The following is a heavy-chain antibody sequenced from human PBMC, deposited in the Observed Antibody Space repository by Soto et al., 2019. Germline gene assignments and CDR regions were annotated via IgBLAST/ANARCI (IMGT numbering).Heavy chain of an antibody. CDR3: ARPAARGTYYYYYMDV. J-gene: IGHJ6*03. V-gene: IGHV5-51*01. CDR2: IYPGDSDT. D-gene: IGHD2-15*01. Sequence: GESLKISCKGSGYSFTSYWIGWVRQMPGKGLEWMGIIYPGDSDTRYSPSFQGQVTISADKSISTAYLQWSSLKASDTAMYYCARPAARGTYYYYYMDVWGKGTTVTVSS. CDR1: GYSFTSYW.